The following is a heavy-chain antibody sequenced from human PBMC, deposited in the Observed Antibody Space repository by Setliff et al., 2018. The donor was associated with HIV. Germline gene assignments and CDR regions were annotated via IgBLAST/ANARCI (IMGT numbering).Heavy chain of an antibody. V-gene: IGHV1-69*10. CDR2: IIPIIGIT. J-gene: IGHJ5*02. D-gene: IGHD3-16*01. CDR3: AKDRGRGNWLDP. CDR1: GGTFSSYA. Sequence: VASVKVSCKASGGTFSSYAISWVRQAPGQGLEWMGGIIPIIGITNQAQKFQGRVTITADKSTNTAYMELSSLRSEDTAVYYCAKDRGRGNWLDPWGQGTLVTGSS.